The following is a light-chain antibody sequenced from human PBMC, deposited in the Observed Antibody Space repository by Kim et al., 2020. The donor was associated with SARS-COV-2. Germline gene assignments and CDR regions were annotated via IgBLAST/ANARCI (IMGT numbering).Light chain of an antibody. J-gene: IGLJ3*02. CDR3: SSYTSSIYWV. CDR2: DVS. V-gene: IGLV2-14*01. Sequence: LTQPASVSGSPGQSITISCTGTSSDVGGYTYVSWYQQHPGKAPKLMIYDVSERPSGVSIRFSGSKSGNTASLTISGLQAEDEADYYCSSYTSSIYWVFGGGTQLTVL. CDR1: SSDVGGYTY.